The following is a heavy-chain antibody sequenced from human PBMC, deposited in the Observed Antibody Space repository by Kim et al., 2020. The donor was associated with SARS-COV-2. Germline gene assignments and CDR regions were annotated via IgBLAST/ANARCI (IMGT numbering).Heavy chain of an antibody. CDR1: GGSLNGYF. CDR2: IRFSGET. J-gene: IGHJ4*02. Sequence: SETLSLTCAVSGGSLNGYFWTWVRQPPGKGPEWIGYIRFSGETTYSPSLNNRVTLSLDTSKNQFSLSLTSVTAADTALYFCARGNGWHDYWGQGTLVTVSS. V-gene: IGHV4-59*12. CDR3: ARGNGWHDY. D-gene: IGHD2-15*01.